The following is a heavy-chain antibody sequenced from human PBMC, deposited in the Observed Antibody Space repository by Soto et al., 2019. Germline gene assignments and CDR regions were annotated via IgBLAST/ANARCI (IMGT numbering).Heavy chain of an antibody. D-gene: IGHD3-16*01. Sequence: GGSLRLSCAASGFTFSSYGMHWVRQAPGKGLEWVAFIWHDGGNKFYAESVKGRFTISRDNSKNTLYLQMTSLSAEDTAMYYCTRDGDVNTGFGKDYWGQGTLVTVSS. CDR1: GFTFSSYG. V-gene: IGHV3-33*01. CDR3: TRDGDVNTGFGKDY. CDR2: IWHDGGNK. J-gene: IGHJ4*02.